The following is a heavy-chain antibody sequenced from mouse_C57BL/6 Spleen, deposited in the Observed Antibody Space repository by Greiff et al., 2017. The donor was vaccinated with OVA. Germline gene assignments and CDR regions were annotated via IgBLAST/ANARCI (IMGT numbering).Heavy chain of an antibody. V-gene: IGHV1-82*01. CDR1: GYAFSSSW. J-gene: IGHJ1*03. CDR2: IYPGDGDT. D-gene: IGHD4-1*02. CDR3: ARSEFNWDWYLDV. Sequence: QVQLQQSGPEIVKPGASVKISCKASGYAFSSSWMNWVKQRPGKGLEWIGRIYPGDGDTNYNGKFKGKATLTADKSSSTAYMQLSSLTSEDSAVYFCARSEFNWDWYLDVWGTGTTVTVSS.